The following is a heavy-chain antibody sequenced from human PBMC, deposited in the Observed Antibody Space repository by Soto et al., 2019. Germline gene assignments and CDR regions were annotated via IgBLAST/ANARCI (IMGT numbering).Heavy chain of an antibody. CDR1: GGSISSYY. V-gene: IGHV4-59*01. CDR3: ARGRASGSYTDNWFDP. CDR2: IYDSGRT. Sequence: QVQLQESGPGLVKPSETLSLTCTVSGGSISSYYRNWIWQPPGKGLEWIGYIYDSGRTNYNPSLKSRVTISLDTSKNQFSLKLSSVTAADTAVYYCARGRASGSYTDNWFDPWGQGTLVTVSS. D-gene: IGHD3-10*01. J-gene: IGHJ5*02.